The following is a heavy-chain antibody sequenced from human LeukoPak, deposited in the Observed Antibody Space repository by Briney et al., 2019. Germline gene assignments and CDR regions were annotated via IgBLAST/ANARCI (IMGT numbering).Heavy chain of an antibody. D-gene: IGHD3-22*01. CDR2: FYHSGST. V-gene: IGHV4-39*07. CDR3: ARERDYYDSSGVSLGGFDY. J-gene: IGHJ4*02. CDR1: GGSISSGGYY. Sequence: ETLSLTCTVSGGSISSGGYYWGWIRQPPGKGLEWIGSFYHSGSTYYNPSLKSRVTVSVDTSENQFSLKLSSVTAADTAVYYCARERDYYDSSGVSLGGFDYWGQGTLVTVSS.